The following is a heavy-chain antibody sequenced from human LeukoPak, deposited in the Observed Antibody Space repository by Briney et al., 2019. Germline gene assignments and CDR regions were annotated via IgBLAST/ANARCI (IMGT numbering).Heavy chain of an antibody. Sequence: GGSLRLSCAASGFTFSSYAMHWVRQAPGKGLEWVAVISYDGSNKYYADSVKGRFTISRDNSKNTLYLQMNSLRAEDTAVYYCARDLASGSFDYWGQGTLVTVSS. CDR2: ISYDGSNK. J-gene: IGHJ4*02. CDR1: GFTFSSYA. D-gene: IGHD1-26*01. CDR3: ARDLASGSFDY. V-gene: IGHV3-30-3*01.